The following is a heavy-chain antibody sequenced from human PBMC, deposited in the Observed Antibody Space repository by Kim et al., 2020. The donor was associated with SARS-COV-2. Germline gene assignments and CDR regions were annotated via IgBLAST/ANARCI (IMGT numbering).Heavy chain of an antibody. CDR3: VNSPYTYGFEFEH. J-gene: IGHJ4*02. CDR2: ISSDGTKK. V-gene: IGHV3-30*18. CDR1: GFIFTSYG. Sequence: GGSLRLSCAASGFIFTSYGMHWVRQAPGKGLEWVTIISSDGTKKNYADSVKGRFTISRDNSKNTLSLQMDSLRVEDTALYYCVNSPYTYGFEFEHWGQGTLVTVSS. D-gene: IGHD5-18*01.